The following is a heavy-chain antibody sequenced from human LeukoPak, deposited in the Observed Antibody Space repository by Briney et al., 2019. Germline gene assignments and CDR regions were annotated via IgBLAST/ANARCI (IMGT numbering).Heavy chain of an antibody. J-gene: IGHJ5*02. CDR1: GGTFSSYA. CDR2: INTNTGNP. D-gene: IGHD3-10*01. CDR3: ARDPAVLWFGELLPNWFDP. V-gene: IGHV7-4-1*02. Sequence: ASVKVSCKASGGTFSSYAMNWVRQAPGQGLEWMGWINTNTGNPTYAQGFTGRFVFSLDTSVSTAYLQISSLKAEDTAVYYCARDPAVLWFGELLPNWFDPWGQGTLVTVSS.